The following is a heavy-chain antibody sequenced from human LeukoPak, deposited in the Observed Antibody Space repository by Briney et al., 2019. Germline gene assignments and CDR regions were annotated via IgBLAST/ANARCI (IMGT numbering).Heavy chain of an antibody. V-gene: IGHV3-23*01. D-gene: IGHD3-22*01. CDR3: ARIRDYYDSSGLDY. J-gene: IGHJ4*02. CDR2: ISGSGGST. CDR1: GFTFSSYA. Sequence: GGSLRLSCAASGFTFSSYAMSWVRQAPGKGLEWVSAISGSGGSTYYADSVKGRFTISRDNAKNSLYLQMNSLRAEDTAVYYCARIRDYYDSSGLDYWGQGTLVTVSS.